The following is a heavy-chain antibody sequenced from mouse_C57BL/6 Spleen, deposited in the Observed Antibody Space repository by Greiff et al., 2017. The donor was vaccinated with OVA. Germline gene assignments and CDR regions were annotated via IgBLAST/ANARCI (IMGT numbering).Heavy chain of an antibody. CDR3: ARGDGYTLDY. V-gene: IGHV3-6*01. CDR2: ISYDGSN. D-gene: IGHD2-3*01. CDR1: GYSITSGYY. Sequence: EVHLVESGPGLVKPSQSLSLTCSVTGYSITSGYYWNWIRQFPGNKLEWMGYISYDGSNNYNPSLKNRISITRDTSKNQFFLKLNSVTTEDTATYYCARGDGYTLDYWGQGTTLTVSS. J-gene: IGHJ2*01.